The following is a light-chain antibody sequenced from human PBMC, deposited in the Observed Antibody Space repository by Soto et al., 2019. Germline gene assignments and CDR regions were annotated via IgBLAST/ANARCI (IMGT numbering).Light chain of an antibody. Sequence: EIVLTQSPGTLSLSPGERATLSCRDSQSVSSSYLAWYQQKPGQAPRLLIYGASSRATGIPDRFSGSGSGTDFTLTISRLEPEDFAVYYCQQYGSSPTYTFGLGTKLEIK. CDR3: QQYGSSPTYT. J-gene: IGKJ2*01. V-gene: IGKV3-20*01. CDR2: GAS. CDR1: QSVSSSY.